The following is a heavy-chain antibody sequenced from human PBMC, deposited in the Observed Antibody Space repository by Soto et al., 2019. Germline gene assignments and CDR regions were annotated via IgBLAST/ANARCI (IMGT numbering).Heavy chain of an antibody. CDR3: TTDPEVLGYCSGGSCYYFDY. Sequence: EVQLVESGGGLVKPGGSLRLSCAASGFTFSNAWMSRVRQAPGKGLEWVGRIKSKTDGGTTDYAAPVKGRFTISRDDSKNTLYLQMNSLKTEDTAVYYCTTDPEVLGYCSGGSCYYFDYWGQGTLVTVSS. CDR2: IKSKTDGGTT. CDR1: GFTFSNAW. J-gene: IGHJ4*02. V-gene: IGHV3-15*01. D-gene: IGHD2-15*01.